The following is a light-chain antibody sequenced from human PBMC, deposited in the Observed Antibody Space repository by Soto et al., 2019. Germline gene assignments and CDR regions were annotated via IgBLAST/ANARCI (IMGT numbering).Light chain of an antibody. CDR1: QSVSSY. CDR2: DAS. Sequence: EIVLTQSTATLSLSPGERATLSCMASQSVSSYLAWYQQKPGQAPRLLIYDASNRATGIPARFSGSGSRTDFTLTISSLEPEDFAVYYCQQRSNWPPITFGQGRRLEI. V-gene: IGKV3-11*01. CDR3: QQRSNWPPIT. J-gene: IGKJ5*01.